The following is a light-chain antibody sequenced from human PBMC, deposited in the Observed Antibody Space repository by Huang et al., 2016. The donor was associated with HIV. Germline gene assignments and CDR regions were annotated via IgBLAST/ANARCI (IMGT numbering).Light chain of an antibody. J-gene: IGKJ4*01. Sequence: EIVMTQSPATLSVFPGERVTLSCRASQSVNNNLAWYQHKAGQAPRLLLYSASTRAPGIGARFSGSGSGTDFTLTISSLQSEDFAIYFCQQYDGWPPITFGGGTRVEVK. CDR1: QSVNNN. CDR2: SAS. V-gene: IGKV3-15*01. CDR3: QQYDGWPPIT.